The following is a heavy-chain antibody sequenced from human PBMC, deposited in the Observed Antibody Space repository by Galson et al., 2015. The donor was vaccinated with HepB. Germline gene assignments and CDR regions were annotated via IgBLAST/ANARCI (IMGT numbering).Heavy chain of an antibody. J-gene: IGHJ4*02. Sequence: SVKVSCKASGFTFTSSAVQWVRQARGQRLEWIGWIVVGSGIANYAQKFQGRVTITADKSTSTAYMELSSLRSEDTAVYYCARQGIAVAALFDYWGQGTLVTVSS. V-gene: IGHV1-58*01. D-gene: IGHD6-19*01. CDR2: IVVGSGIA. CDR1: GFTFTSSA. CDR3: ARQGIAVAALFDY.